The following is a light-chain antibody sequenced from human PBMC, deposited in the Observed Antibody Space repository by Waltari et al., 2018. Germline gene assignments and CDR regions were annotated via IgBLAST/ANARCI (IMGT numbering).Light chain of an antibody. V-gene: IGKV3-15*01. Sequence: EIVMTQSPATLSVSPGESATLSCRASQSVSSNLSGYQQKPGQAPRLLIYGASTRATGIPARFSGSGSGTEFTLTISSLQSEDFAVYYCQQYNNWPWTFGQGTKVEIK. J-gene: IGKJ1*01. CDR2: GAS. CDR1: QSVSSN. CDR3: QQYNNWPWT.